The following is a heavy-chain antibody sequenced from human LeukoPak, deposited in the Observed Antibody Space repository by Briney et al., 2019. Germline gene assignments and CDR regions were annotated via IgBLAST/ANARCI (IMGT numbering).Heavy chain of an antibody. CDR1: GYTFTSYD. V-gene: IGHV1-8*01. J-gene: IGHJ4*02. CDR2: MNPNSGNT. D-gene: IGHD6-6*01. CDR3: ARAEGAARRRGGYYFDY. Sequence: ASVKVSCKASGYTFTSYDINWVRQATGQGLEWMGWMNPNSGNTGYAQKFQGRVTMTRNTSISTAYMELSSLRSEDTAVYYCARAEGAARRRGGYYFDYWGQGTLVTASS.